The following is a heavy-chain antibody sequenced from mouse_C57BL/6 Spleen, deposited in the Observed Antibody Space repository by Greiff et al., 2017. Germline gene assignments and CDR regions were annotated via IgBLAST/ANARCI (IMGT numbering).Heavy chain of an antibody. D-gene: IGHD1-1*01. CDR2: IYPGDGDT. CDR3: ARPYGSSPDDAMDY. J-gene: IGHJ4*01. CDR1: GYAFSSSW. V-gene: IGHV1-82*01. Sequence: QVQLKESGPELVKPGASVKISCKASGYAFSSSWMNWVKQRPGKGLEGFGRIYPGDGDTNYNGKFKGKATLTADKSSSTAYMQRSSLTSEDSEVYVGARPYGSSPDDAMDYWGQGTSVTVSS.